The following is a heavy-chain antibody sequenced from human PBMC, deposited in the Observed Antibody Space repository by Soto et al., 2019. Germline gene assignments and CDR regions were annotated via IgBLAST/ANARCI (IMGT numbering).Heavy chain of an antibody. V-gene: IGHV1-2*02. D-gene: IGHD4-17*01. J-gene: IGHJ6*02. CDR3: GGGQYFHYDYYYYGMDV. CDR2: INPNSGGT. Sequence: GASVKVSCKASGYTFTGYYMHWVRQAPGQGLGWMGWINPNSGGTNYAQKFQGRVTMTRDTSISTAYMELSRLRSDDTAVYYCGGGQYFHYDYYYYGMDVWGQGTTVTVSS. CDR1: GYTFTGYY.